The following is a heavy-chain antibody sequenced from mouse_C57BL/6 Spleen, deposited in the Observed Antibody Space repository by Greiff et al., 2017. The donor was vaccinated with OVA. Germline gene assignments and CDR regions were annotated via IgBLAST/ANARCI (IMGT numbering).Heavy chain of an antibody. CDR1: GYTFTSYW. J-gene: IGHJ2*01. D-gene: IGHD1-1*01. CDR2: IDPSDSYT. Sequence: QVQLQQPGAELVMPGASVKLSCKASGYTFTSYWMHWVKQRPGQGLEWIGEIDPSDSYTNYNQKFKGKSTLTVDKSSSTAYMQLSSLTSEDSAVYDCARGGFISYFDYWGQGTTLTVSS. V-gene: IGHV1-69*01. CDR3: ARGGFISYFDY.